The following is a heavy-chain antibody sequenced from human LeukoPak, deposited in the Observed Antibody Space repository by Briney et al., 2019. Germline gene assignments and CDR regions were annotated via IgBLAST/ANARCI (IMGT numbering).Heavy chain of an antibody. CDR3: ARGVSGIYYYYYMDV. CDR2: MNPNSGNT. V-gene: IGHV1-2*02. J-gene: IGHJ6*03. D-gene: IGHD1-26*01. CDR1: RYTFTGYY. Sequence: GASVKVSCKASRYTFTGYYMHWVRQATGQGLEWMGWMNPNSGNTGYAQKFQGRVTMTRDTSISTAYMELSRLRSDDSAVYYCARGVSGIYYYYYMDVWGKGTTVTISS.